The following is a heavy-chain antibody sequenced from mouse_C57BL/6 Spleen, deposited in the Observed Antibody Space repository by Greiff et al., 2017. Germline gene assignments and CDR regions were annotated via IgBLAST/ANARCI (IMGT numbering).Heavy chain of an antibody. D-gene: IGHD4-1*01. J-gene: IGHJ2*01. CDR1: GYTFTDYY. CDR3: ARETLGRVYFDY. V-gene: IGHV1-76*01. CDR2: IYPGSGNT. Sequence: QVQLQQSGAELVRPGASVKLSCKASGYTFTDYYINWVKQRPGQGLEWIARIYPGSGNTYYNEKFKGKATLTAEKSSSTAYMQLSSLTSEDSAVYFCARETLGRVYFDYWGQGTTLTVSS.